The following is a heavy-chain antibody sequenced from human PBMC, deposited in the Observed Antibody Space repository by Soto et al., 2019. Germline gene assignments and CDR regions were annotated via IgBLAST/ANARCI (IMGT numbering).Heavy chain of an antibody. V-gene: IGHV4-4*02. CDR2: IYHSGST. Sequence: QVQLQESGPGLVKPSGTLSLTCAVSGGSISSSNWWSWVRQPPGKGLEWIGEIYHSGSTNYNPSLKFRIHIPVDKSKNQCSLKLSSVTAADAAVDYCARVSGSYYYGMDGWGQGTTVTVSS. CDR1: GGSISSSNW. J-gene: IGHJ6*02. CDR3: ARVSGSYYYGMDG. D-gene: IGHD1-26*01.